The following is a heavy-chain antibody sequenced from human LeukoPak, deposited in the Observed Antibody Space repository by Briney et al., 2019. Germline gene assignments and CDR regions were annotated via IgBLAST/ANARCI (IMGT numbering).Heavy chain of an antibody. V-gene: IGHV1-69*13. Sequence: SVKVSCKASGYTFTSYDINWVRQAPGQGLEWMGGIIPIFGTANYAQKFQGRVTITADESTSTAYMELSSLRSEDTAVYYCAREVRMATISDAFDIWGQGTMVTVSS. D-gene: IGHD5-24*01. CDR3: AREVRMATISDAFDI. CDR2: IIPIFGTA. CDR1: GYTFTSYD. J-gene: IGHJ3*02.